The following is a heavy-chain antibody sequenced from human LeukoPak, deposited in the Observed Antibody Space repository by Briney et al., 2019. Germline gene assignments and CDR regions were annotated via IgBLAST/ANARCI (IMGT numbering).Heavy chain of an antibody. Sequence: ASVKVSCKASGYTFTSYAMNWVRQAPGQGLEWMGWINTNTGNPTYAQDFTGRFVFSLDTSVSTAYLQISSLKAEDTAVYYCARASAVAGWDWFDPWGQGTLVTVSS. CDR1: GYTFTSYA. CDR3: ARASAVAGWDWFDP. D-gene: IGHD6-19*01. V-gene: IGHV7-4-1*02. J-gene: IGHJ5*02. CDR2: INTNTGNP.